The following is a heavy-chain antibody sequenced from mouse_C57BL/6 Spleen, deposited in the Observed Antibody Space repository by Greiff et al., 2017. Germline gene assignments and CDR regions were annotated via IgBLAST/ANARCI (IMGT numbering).Heavy chain of an antibody. V-gene: IGHV1-54*01. D-gene: IGHD1-1*02. CDR3: ARKVGDGAWFAY. CDR1: GYAFTNYL. Sequence: VKLQQSGAELVRPGTSVKVSCKASGYAFTNYLIEWVKQRPGQGLEWIGVINPGSGGTNYNEKFKGKATLTADKSSSTAYMQLSSLTSEDSAVYFCARKVGDGAWFAYWGQGTLVTVSA. J-gene: IGHJ3*01. CDR2: INPGSGGT.